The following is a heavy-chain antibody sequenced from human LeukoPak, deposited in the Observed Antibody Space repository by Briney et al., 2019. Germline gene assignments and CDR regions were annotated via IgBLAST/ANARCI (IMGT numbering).Heavy chain of an antibody. CDR1: GGTFSSYA. CDR3: ARDRRNVAVAGTSYGWFDP. Sequence: GASVKVSCKASGGTFSSYAISWVRQDPGQVLEWMGGIIPIFGTANYAQKFQGRVTITADESTSTAYMEQSSLRSEDTAVYYCARDRRNVAVAGTSYGWFDPWGQGTLVTVSS. CDR2: IIPIFGTA. V-gene: IGHV1-69*13. D-gene: IGHD6-19*01. J-gene: IGHJ5*02.